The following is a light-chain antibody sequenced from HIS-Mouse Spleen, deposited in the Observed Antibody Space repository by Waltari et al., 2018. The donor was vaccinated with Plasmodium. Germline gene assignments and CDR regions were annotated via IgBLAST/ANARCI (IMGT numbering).Light chain of an antibody. Sequence: DIQMTQSPSSLSASVGDRVTITCRASQSISSYLNWYKQKPGKAPKRLIYASSSLQSGVPSRFSGSGSGTDFTLTISSLQPEDFATYYCQQSYSTWTFGQGTKVEIK. V-gene: IGKV1-39*01. CDR1: QSISSY. CDR2: ASS. CDR3: QQSYSTWT. J-gene: IGKJ1*01.